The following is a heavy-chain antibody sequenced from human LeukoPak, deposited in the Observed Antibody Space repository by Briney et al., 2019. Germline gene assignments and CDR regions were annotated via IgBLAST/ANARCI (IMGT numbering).Heavy chain of an antibody. V-gene: IGHV4-4*07. CDR3: ARNYYGSGSYYTRNWCDP. J-gene: IGHJ5*02. CDR1: GGSISSYY. CDR2: IYTSGGT. D-gene: IGHD3-10*01. Sequence: SEALSLTCTVSGGSISSYYWSWIRQPAGKGLEWIGRIYTSGGTNYNPSLKSRVTMSVDTSKNQFSLKLSSVTAEDTAVYYCARNYYGSGSYYTRNWCDPCGQGTLVTVSS.